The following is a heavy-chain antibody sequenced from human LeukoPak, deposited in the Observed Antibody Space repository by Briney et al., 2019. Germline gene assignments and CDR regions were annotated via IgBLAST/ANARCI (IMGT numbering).Heavy chain of an antibody. CDR3: TREGLSKTNWFDP. J-gene: IGHJ5*02. CDR1: GFTFGDYA. CDR2: IRSKAYGGTT. V-gene: IGHV3-49*04. Sequence: AGGSLRLSCTASGFTFGDYAMSWVRQAPGKGLEWVGFIRSKAYGGTTEYAASVKGRFTISRDDSKSIAYLQMNSLKTEDTAVYYCTREGLSKTNWFDPWGQGTLVTVSS.